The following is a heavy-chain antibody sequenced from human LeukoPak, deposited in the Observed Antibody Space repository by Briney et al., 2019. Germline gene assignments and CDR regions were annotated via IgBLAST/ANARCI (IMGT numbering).Heavy chain of an antibody. CDR3: ARGKRLPAHTYYYYYMDV. J-gene: IGHJ6*03. V-gene: IGHV4-59*01. Sequence: KPSETLSLTCTVSGGSISSYYWSWIRQPPGKGLEWIWYIYYSGSTNYNPSLKSRVTISVDTSKNQFSLKLSSVTAADTAVYYCARGKRLPAHTYYYYYMDVWGKGTTVTVSS. CDR1: GGSISSYY. CDR2: IYYSGST. D-gene: IGHD6-25*01.